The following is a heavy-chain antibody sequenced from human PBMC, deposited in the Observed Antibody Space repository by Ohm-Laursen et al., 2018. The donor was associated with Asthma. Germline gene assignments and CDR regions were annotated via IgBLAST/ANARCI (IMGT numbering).Heavy chain of an antibody. CDR2: ISSAETYK. J-gene: IGHJ4*02. D-gene: IGHD3-3*01. V-gene: IGHV3-30-3*01. Sequence: SLRLSCAASGFTFSIYALHWVRQAPGKGLEWVAIISSAETYKNYANSVKGRFTISKDNSKNTLFLQMNSLRPDGTAVYYCARDVMEWYLPAFDFWGQGTLVTVSS. CDR1: GFTFSIYA. CDR3: ARDVMEWYLPAFDF.